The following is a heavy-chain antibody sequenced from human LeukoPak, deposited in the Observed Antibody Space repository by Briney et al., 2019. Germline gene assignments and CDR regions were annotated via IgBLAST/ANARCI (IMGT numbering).Heavy chain of an antibody. CDR3: ARVYVGYCTNGVCYYYYYMDV. CDR1: GYTFTSYG. CDR2: ISAYNGNT. Sequence: ASVKVSCKASGYTFTSYGISWVRQAPGQGLEWMGWISAYNGNTNYAQKLQGRVTMTTDTSTSAAYMELRSLRSDDTAVYYCARVYVGYCTNGVCYYYYYMDVWGKGTTVTVSS. V-gene: IGHV1-18*01. J-gene: IGHJ6*03. D-gene: IGHD2-8*01.